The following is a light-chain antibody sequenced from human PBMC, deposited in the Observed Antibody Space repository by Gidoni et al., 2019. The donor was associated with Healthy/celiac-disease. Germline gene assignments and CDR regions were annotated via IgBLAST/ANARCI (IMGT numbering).Light chain of an antibody. CDR3: QQYNSYAPGFT. V-gene: IGKV1-5*03. J-gene: IGKJ3*01. CDR1: QSISSW. CDR2: KAS. Sequence: RVTITCRASQSISSWLAWYQQKPGQAPKLLIYKASSLESGVPSRFSGSGAGTEFTLTISSLQPDDFATYYCQQYNSYAPGFTFXPXTKVDIK.